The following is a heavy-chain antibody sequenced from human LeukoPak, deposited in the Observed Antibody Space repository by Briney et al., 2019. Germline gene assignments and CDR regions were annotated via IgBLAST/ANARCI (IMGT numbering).Heavy chain of an antibody. J-gene: IGHJ2*01. Sequence: AGGSLRLSCAASGFTFSTHWMHWARHAPGKGLEWVSRMNSDGSSSSYADSVKGRFTISRDNAKNTLYLQMNSLRAEDTAVYYCARGGDGSNIYWYFDLWGRGTLVTVSS. CDR2: MNSDGSSS. D-gene: IGHD5-24*01. CDR1: GFTFSTHW. V-gene: IGHV3-74*01. CDR3: ARGGDGSNIYWYFDL.